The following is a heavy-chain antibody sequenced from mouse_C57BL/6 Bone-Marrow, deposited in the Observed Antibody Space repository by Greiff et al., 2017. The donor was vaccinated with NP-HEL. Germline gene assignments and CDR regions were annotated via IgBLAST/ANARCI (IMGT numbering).Heavy chain of an antibody. V-gene: IGHV14-3*01. Sequence: EVQLQQSVAELVRPGASVKLSCTASGFNIKNTYMHWVKQRPEQGLEWIGRIDPANGNTKYAPKFQGQATITADTSSNTAYLQLSSLTSEDTSIYYCARGNYYSSSYGYYAMDYWGQGTSVTVSS. J-gene: IGHJ4*01. CDR3: ARGNYYSSSYGYYAMDY. CDR1: GFNIKNTY. CDR2: IDPANGNT. D-gene: IGHD1-1*01.